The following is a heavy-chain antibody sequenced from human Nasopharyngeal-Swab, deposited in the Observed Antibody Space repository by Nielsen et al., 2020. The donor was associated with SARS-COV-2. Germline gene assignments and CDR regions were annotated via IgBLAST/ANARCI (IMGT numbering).Heavy chain of an antibody. V-gene: IGHV3-23*01. CDR1: GFTFSSYA. CDR2: ISGSGGST. CDR3: AKDPFTMIVGGDY. Sequence: GKSLKISCAASGFTFSSYAMSWVRQAPGKGLEWVSAISGSGGSTYYADSVKGRFTISRDNSKNTLYLQMNSLRAEDTAVYYCAKDPFTMIVGGDYWGQGTLVTVSS. D-gene: IGHD3-22*01. J-gene: IGHJ4*02.